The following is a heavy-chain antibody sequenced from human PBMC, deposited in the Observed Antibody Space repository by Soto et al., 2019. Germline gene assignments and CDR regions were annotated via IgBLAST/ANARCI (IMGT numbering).Heavy chain of an antibody. D-gene: IGHD5-18*01. J-gene: IGHJ6*02. Sequence: PGGSLRLSCAASGFTFSSYWMHWVRQAPGKGLVWVSRINSDGSSTSYADSVKGRFTISRDNAKNTLYLQMNSLRAEDTAVYYCANLCSYGYKLSYYYGMDVWGQGTTVTVSS. CDR2: INSDGSST. CDR3: ANLCSYGYKLSYYYGMDV. CDR1: GFTFSSYW. V-gene: IGHV3-74*01.